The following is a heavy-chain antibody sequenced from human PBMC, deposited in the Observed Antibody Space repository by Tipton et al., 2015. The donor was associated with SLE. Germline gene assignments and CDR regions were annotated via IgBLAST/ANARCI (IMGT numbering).Heavy chain of an antibody. J-gene: IGHJ3*02. Sequence: LRLSCTVSGGSISSYYWGWIRQPPGKGLEWIGSVYYSGYTFYNPSLKSRVTMSLDTSKNQFSLKLTSVTAADTAVYYCARHDDDYGWGIYRPAAFDIWGRGTMVTVSS. CDR2: VYYSGYT. V-gene: IGHV4-39*07. D-gene: IGHD3-16*02. CDR3: ARHDDDYGWGIYRPAAFDI. CDR1: GGSISSYY.